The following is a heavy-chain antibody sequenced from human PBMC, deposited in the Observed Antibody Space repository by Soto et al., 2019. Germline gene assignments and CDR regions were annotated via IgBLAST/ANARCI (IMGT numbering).Heavy chain of an antibody. CDR2: IKPDESEK. CDR1: GFTFSDSW. J-gene: IGHJ5*02. V-gene: IGHV3-7*01. Sequence: EVQLVESGGGVVQPGGSLRLSCTASGFTFSDSWMTWVRQAPGKGLEWVARIKPDESEKKYADSVKGRFSISRDNAKNSMYLQMDSLRGEDTAVYYCVRGGSNYASWGKGPLVTVSS. D-gene: IGHD4-4*01. CDR3: VRGGSNYAS.